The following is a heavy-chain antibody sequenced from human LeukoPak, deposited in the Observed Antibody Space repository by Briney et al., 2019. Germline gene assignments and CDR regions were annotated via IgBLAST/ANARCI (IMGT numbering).Heavy chain of an antibody. CDR2: INHSGST. Sequence: PSETLSLTCAVYGGSFSGYYWSWIRQPPDKGLEWIGEINHSGSTNYNPSLKSRVTISVDTSKNQFSLKLSPVTAADTGVLEVLAATVFDYWGQGTLVTVSS. CDR1: GGSFSGYY. J-gene: IGHJ4*02. CDR3: LAATVFDY. V-gene: IGHV4-34*01. D-gene: IGHD2-15*01.